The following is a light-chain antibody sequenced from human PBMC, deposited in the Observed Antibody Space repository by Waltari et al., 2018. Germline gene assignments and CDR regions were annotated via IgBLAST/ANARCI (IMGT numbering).Light chain of an antibody. CDR1: SSNLGSNT. CDR2: SNN. CDR3: AAWDDSLNGNV. J-gene: IGLJ6*01. Sequence: QSVLTQPPSASGTPGQRVTISCSGSSSNLGSNTVNWYQQVPGTAPKLLIYSNNQRPPGVPDRFSGSKSGTSASLAISGLQSEDEADYYCAAWDDSLNGNVFGSGTKVTVL. V-gene: IGLV1-44*01.